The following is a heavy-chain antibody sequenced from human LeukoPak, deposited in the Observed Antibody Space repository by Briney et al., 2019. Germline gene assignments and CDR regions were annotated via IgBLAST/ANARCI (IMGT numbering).Heavy chain of an antibody. CDR1: GYSFTAYY. V-gene: IGHV1-2*02. J-gene: IGHJ5*02. D-gene: IGHD1-26*01. CDR3: ARDNSVGEIAWWFDP. Sequence: ASVKVSCKASGYSFTAYYMHWVRQAPGQGLEWMGWINPNSGGTNYAQRFQGRVTMTRDMSTTTDYMELSSLRSEDTAVYYCARDNSVGEIAWWFDPWGQGTLVTVSS. CDR2: INPNSGGT.